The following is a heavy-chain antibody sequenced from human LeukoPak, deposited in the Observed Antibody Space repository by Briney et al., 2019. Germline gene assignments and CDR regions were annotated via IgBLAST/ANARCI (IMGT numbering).Heavy chain of an antibody. CDR2: ISAYNGNT. V-gene: IGHV1-18*01. CDR1: GYTFTSYV. CDR3: ARDKVDYDFWSGYLTRYYYYGMDV. Sequence: ASVKVSCKASGYTFTSYVISWVRQAPGQGLEWMGWISAYNGNTNYAQKLQGRVTMTTDTSTSTAYMELRSLRSDDTAVYYCARDKVDYDFWSGYLTRYYYYGMDVWGQGTTVTVSS. D-gene: IGHD3-3*01. J-gene: IGHJ6*02.